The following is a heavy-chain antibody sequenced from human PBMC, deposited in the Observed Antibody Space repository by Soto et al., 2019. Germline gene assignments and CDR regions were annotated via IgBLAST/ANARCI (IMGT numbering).Heavy chain of an antibody. V-gene: IGHV3-21*01. CDR2: LSSGSFYI. Sequence: GGSLRLSCAVSGFPFESYSMSWVRQAPGQGLEWLASLSSGSFYIFHADSIRGRFTISRGDAKNLLFLQMNSLTIEDTATYYCAREANTIYAPHGLDVWGQGTAVTVSS. J-gene: IGHJ6*02. D-gene: IGHD3-3*01. CDR1: GFPFESYS. CDR3: AREANTIYAPHGLDV.